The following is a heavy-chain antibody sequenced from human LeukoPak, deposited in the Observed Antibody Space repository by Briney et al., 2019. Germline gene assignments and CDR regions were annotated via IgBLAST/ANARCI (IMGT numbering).Heavy chain of an antibody. Sequence: SETLSLTCAVYGGSFSGYYWSWIRQPPGKGLEWIGEINHSGSTNYNPSLKSRVTISVDTSKNQFSLKLSSVTAADTAVYYCARGGDRYCGGGSCLYFDYWGQGTLVTVSS. V-gene: IGHV4-34*01. J-gene: IGHJ4*02. CDR1: GGSFSGYY. CDR3: ARGGDRYCGGGSCLYFDY. CDR2: INHSGST. D-gene: IGHD2-15*01.